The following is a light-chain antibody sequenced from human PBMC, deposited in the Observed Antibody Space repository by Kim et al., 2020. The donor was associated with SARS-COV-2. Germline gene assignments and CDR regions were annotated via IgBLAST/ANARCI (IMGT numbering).Light chain of an antibody. CDR2: GNS. CDR1: SSNIGAGYD. CDR3: QSYDSSLSVSL. Sequence: QSVLTQPPSVSGAPGQGVTISCTGSSSNIGAGYDVHWYQQLPGTAPKLLIYGNSNRPSGVPDRFSGSKSGTSASLAITGLQAEDEADYYCQSYDSSLSVSLFGGGTPLTVL. V-gene: IGLV1-40*01. J-gene: IGLJ3*02.